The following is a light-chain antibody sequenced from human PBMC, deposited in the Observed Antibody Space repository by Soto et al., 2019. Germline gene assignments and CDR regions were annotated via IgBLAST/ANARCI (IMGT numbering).Light chain of an antibody. CDR2: DDD. CDR1: SSNIGGNS. J-gene: IGLJ1*01. V-gene: IGLV1-51*01. Sequence: SVLTQPPSVSAAPGQRVTISCSGSSSNIGGNSVSWYQQLPGTAPKLLIYDDDKRPSGIPDRFSGSKSGTSATLGITGFQTGDEADNYCGSWDSSLSAYVFGTGTKVTVL. CDR3: GSWDSSLSAYV.